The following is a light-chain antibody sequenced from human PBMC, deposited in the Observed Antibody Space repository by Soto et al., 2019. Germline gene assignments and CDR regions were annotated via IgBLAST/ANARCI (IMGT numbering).Light chain of an antibody. V-gene: IGLV2-8*01. CDR1: SSDVGTHGY. CDR2: DVT. CDR3: MCYAGGNNWV. Sequence: QSVLTQPPSASGSPGQSVTISCTGTSSDVGTHGYVSWYQQHAGKAPKLMIYDVTKRPSGVPDRFSGSKSANTASLTFSGLQAEDEADYSCMCYAGGNNWVFGGGTKLTVL. J-gene: IGLJ3*02.